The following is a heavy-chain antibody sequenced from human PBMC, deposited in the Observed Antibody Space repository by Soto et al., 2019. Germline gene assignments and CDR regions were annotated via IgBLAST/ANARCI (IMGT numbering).Heavy chain of an antibody. CDR1: GDSVSSNSAA. J-gene: IGHJ6*02. CDR3: AREDTMVRGVLYYYYGMDV. Sequence: PAQTLSLTCAISGDSVSSNSAAWNWIRQSPSRGLEWLGRTYYRSKWYNDYAVSVKSRITINPDTSKNQFSLQPNSVTPEDTAVYYCAREDTMVRGVLYYYYGMDVWGQGTTVTVSS. D-gene: IGHD3-10*01. CDR2: TYYRSKWYN. V-gene: IGHV6-1*01.